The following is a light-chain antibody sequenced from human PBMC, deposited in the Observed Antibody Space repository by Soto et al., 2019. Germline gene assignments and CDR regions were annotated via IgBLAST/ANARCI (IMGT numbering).Light chain of an antibody. CDR1: HLLSSSY. CDR3: QQYDISPRT. Sequence: ENGVKQGAGSLGGSQGERATLSCITHLLSSSYLAWYQQKPGQAPRLLISGASSRAADIPDRFSGSGSGTDFTLTIIILEPEDFAVYYCQQYDISPRTFGQGTNVDIK. V-gene: IGKV3-20*01. CDR2: GAS. J-gene: IGKJ1*01.